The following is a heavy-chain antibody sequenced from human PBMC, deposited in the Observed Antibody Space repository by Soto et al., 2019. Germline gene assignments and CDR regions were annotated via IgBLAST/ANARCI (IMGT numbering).Heavy chain of an antibody. CDR3: ARPVPPCTDMHYAFDI. J-gene: IGHJ3*02. Sequence: QVQLVQSGDEVKKPGSSVKVSCKASGGTFSSYAISWVRQAPGQGLEWMGGIIPIFGTANYAQKFQGRVRITADKSTSTAYMELSSLRSEDTAVYYCARPVPPCTDMHYAFDIWVQGTMVTVSS. CDR1: GGTFSSYA. CDR2: IIPIFGTA. D-gene: IGHD5-18*01. V-gene: IGHV1-69*06.